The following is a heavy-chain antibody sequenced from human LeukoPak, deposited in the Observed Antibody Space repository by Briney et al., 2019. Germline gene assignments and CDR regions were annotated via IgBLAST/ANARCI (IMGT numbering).Heavy chain of an antibody. CDR1: GSSISDYY. CDR2: IYSGGRT. CDR3: ARGRDGSYFFDY. Sequence: SETLSLTCSISGSSISDYYWTWIRQPPGRGLDWIAYIYSGGRTNYNPSLKSRVTISVDTSENQFSLRMTSVTAADTAVYYCARGRDGSYFFDYWGQGALVTVSS. D-gene: IGHD3-10*01. V-gene: IGHV4-59*01. J-gene: IGHJ4*02.